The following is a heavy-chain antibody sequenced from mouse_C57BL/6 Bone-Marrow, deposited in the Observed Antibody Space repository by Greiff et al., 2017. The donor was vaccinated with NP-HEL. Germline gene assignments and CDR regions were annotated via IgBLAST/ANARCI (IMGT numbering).Heavy chain of an antibody. V-gene: IGHV1-55*01. J-gene: IGHJ4*01. Sequence: QVQLQQPGAELVKPGASVKMSCKASGYTFTSYWITWVKQRPGQGLEWIGDIYPGSGSTNYNEKFKSKATLTVDTSSSTAYMQLSSLTSEDSAVYYCAKGVVARDYYAMDYWGQGTSVTVSS. CDR1: GYTFTSYW. CDR2: IYPGSGST. D-gene: IGHD1-1*01. CDR3: AKGVVARDYYAMDY.